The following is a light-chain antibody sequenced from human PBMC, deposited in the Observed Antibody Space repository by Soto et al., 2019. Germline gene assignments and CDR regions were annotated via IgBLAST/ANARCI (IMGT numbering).Light chain of an antibody. CDR1: QGISNW. CDR3: QQPSAYPSP. CDR2: TAS. V-gene: IGKV1-12*01. J-gene: IGKJ5*01. Sequence: DIPMTQSPSFVSASVGDRVTVTCRASQGISNWLAWYQQKPGKAPKLLIYTASTLGSGDPSRFSGSGAGAYYTLTLSSLQPEDFATYYGQQPSAYPSPFGQETRLEIK.